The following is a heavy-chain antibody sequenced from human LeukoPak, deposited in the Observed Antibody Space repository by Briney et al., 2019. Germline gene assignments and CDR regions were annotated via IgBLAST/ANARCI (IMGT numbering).Heavy chain of an antibody. CDR2: IYYSGST. Sequence: PSQTLSLTCTVSGGSISSGGYYWSWIRQHPGKGLEGIGYIYYSGSTYYNPSLKSRVTISVDTSKNQFSLKLSSVTAADTAVYYCARVLEDCGGDCYPGGFDYWGQGTLVTVSS. D-gene: IGHD2-21*02. V-gene: IGHV4-31*03. CDR3: ARVLEDCGGDCYPGGFDY. J-gene: IGHJ4*02. CDR1: GGSISSGGYY.